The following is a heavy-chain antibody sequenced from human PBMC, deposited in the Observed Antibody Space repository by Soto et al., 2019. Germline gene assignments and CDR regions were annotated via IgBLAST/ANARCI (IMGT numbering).Heavy chain of an antibody. CDR2: INPNGGAT. V-gene: IGHV1-2*02. J-gene: IGHJ6*03. CDR1: GDSFNDYY. CDR3: ARESGGATATLDYYYFYMDV. D-gene: IGHD5-12*01. Sequence: GASVKVSCKTSGDSFNDYYIHWVRQDPGQGLEWMGWINPNGGATKYAQKFQGRVTVTRDTSIRTVYMELSSLRSDDTAVYYCARESGGATATLDYYYFYMDVWGKGTTVTVSS.